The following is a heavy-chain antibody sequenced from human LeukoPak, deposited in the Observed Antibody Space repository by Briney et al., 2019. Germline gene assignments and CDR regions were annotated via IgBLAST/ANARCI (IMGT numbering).Heavy chain of an antibody. CDR3: LKDETVAVNAIDYSQG. V-gene: IGHV4-34*01. CDR1: GGSFSGYY. CDR2: INHSGST. J-gene: IGHJ1*01. Sequence: SETLSLTCAVYGGSFSGYYWSWIRQPPGKGLEWIGEINHSGSTNYNPSLHSRVTISVDTYKNQFSLKLSSVTAADTAVYYCLKDETVAVNAIDYSQGWGQGTLVTAS. D-gene: IGHD2-15*01.